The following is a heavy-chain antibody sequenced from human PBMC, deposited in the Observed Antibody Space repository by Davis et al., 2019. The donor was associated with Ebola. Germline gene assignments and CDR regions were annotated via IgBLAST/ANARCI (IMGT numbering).Heavy chain of an antibody. J-gene: IGHJ4*02. CDR1: GFTFSSYW. CDR3: ARGPRKGYFDY. CDR2: IKQDGSEK. Sequence: GESLKISCAASGFTFSSYWMSWVRQAPGKGLEWVANIKQDGSEKYYVDSVKGRFTISRDNAKNSLYLQMNSLRAEDTAVYYCARGPRKGYFDYWGQGALVTVSS. V-gene: IGHV3-7*03.